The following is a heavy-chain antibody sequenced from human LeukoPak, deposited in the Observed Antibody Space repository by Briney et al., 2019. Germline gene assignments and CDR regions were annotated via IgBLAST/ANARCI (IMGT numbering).Heavy chain of an antibody. V-gene: IGHV3-30*02. CDR2: IRYDGSNK. CDR1: GFTFSSYG. D-gene: IGHD2-2*01. CDR3: AKDPPGGWRDCSSTSCNLPEH. Sequence: GGSLRLSCAASGFTFSSYGMHWVRQAPGKGLEWVAFIRYDGSNKYYADSVKGRFTISRDNSKNTLYLQMNSLRAEDTAVYYCAKDPPGGWRDCSSTSCNLPEHWGQGTLVTVSS. J-gene: IGHJ1*01.